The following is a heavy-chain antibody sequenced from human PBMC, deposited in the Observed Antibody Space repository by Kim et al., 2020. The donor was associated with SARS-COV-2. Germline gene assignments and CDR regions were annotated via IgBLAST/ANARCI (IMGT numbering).Heavy chain of an antibody. D-gene: IGHD6-6*01. J-gene: IGHJ1*01. Sequence: GGSLRLSCVAPGFTFTDYWMTWVRQAPGTGLEWVANVKQDGSEKNYVDSVLGRFTISRDNARKSLSLQMNSLRAEDTAVYYCARGMAAHTFWVQGTLVT. CDR3: ARGMAAHTF. CDR1: GFTFTDYW. V-gene: IGHV3-7*01. CDR2: VKQDGSEK.